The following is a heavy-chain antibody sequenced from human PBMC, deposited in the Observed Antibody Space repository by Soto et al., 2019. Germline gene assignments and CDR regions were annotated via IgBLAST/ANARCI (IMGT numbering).Heavy chain of an antibody. J-gene: IGHJ5*02. Sequence: PGGSLRLSCAASGFTFSTFEMNWVRQAPGKGLEWVSFIRSSGTTIYYADSVKGRFTISRDNAKNSLYLQMNRLRAEDTAVYYCARQGDYGNWFDPWGQGTLVTVSS. CDR2: IRSSGTTI. V-gene: IGHV3-48*03. CDR1: GFTFSTFE. CDR3: ARQGDYGNWFDP. D-gene: IGHD4-17*01.